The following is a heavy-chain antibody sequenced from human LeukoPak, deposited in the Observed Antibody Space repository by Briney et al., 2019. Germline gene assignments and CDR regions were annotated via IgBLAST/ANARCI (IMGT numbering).Heavy chain of an antibody. D-gene: IGHD1-1*01. CDR2: INPNSGGT. CDR3: ARSTTGSVYYYYYMDV. V-gene: IGHV1-2*02. Sequence: ASVKVSCKASGYTFTGYYMHWVRQAPGQGLEWMGWINPNSGGTNYAQKFQGRVTMTRDTSISTAYMELSRLRSDDTAVYYCARSTTGSVYYYYYMDVWGKGTTVTISS. CDR1: GYTFTGYY. J-gene: IGHJ6*03.